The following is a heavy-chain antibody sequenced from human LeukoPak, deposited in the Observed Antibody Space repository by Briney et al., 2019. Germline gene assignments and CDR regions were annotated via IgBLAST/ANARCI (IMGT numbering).Heavy chain of an antibody. CDR3: ARIRCGHSGSVCYNH. CDR1: GVSINDYY. CDR2: ISHTEGT. V-gene: IGHV4-34*01. Sequence: PSETLSLTCGVFGVSINDYYWSWIRQSPGKGLEWIGEISHTEGTRYNPSLESRVTMTVGTSENQLSQKLIFVTAADTAVYYCARIRCGHSGSVCYNHWGLGTLVTVSS. D-gene: IGHD3-9*01. J-gene: IGHJ4*02.